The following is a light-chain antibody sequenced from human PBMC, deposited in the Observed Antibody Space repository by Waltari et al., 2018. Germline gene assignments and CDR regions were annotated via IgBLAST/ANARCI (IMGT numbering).Light chain of an antibody. J-gene: IGLJ3*02. Sequence: SYELTQPSSVSVSPGQTARITCSGDVLPKKSARWFQQKPGQAPVLVIYKDSERPSGIPERFSGSSSGTTVTLTISGAQVEDEADYYCYSAADNNRVFGGGTKLTVL. CDR2: KDS. CDR3: YSAADNNRV. V-gene: IGLV3-27*01. CDR1: VLPKKS.